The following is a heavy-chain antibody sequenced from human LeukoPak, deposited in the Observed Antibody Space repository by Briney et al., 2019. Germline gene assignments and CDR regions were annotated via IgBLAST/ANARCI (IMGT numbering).Heavy chain of an antibody. V-gene: IGHV1-18*01. Sequence: ASVKVSCKASGYTFTSYDINWVRQAPGQGLEWMGWVSGYNGNTNYAQKFEGRVAMTTDTSSSTAYMELRSLRSDDTAIYYCARGDGSAPGGQGTLVPVSS. CDR1: GYTFTSYD. J-gene: IGHJ5*02. D-gene: IGHD3-10*01. CDR3: ARGDGSAP. CDR2: VSGYNGNT.